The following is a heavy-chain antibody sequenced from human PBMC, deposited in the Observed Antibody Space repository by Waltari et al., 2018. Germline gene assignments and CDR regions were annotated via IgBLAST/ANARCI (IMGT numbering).Heavy chain of an antibody. CDR1: GFTFSSYG. CDR3: AKEAPFETYYYYYMDV. D-gene: IGHD3-16*01. J-gene: IGHJ6*03. Sequence: QVQLVESGGGVVQPGRSLRLSCAASGFTFSSYGMHWVRQAPGKGLEWVAVISYDGSNKDYADSVKGRFTISRDNSKNTLYLPMNSLRAEDTAVYYCAKEAPFETYYYYYMDVWGKGTTVTISS. V-gene: IGHV3-30*18. CDR2: ISYDGSNK.